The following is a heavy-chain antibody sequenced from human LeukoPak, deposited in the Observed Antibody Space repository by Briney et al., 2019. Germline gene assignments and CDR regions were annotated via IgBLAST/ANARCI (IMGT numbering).Heavy chain of an antibody. CDR1: GYTFTGYY. J-gene: IGHJ4*02. V-gene: IGHV1-2*06. CDR3: ASDAGYSSGWYQRY. CDR2: INPNSGGT. D-gene: IGHD6-19*01. Sequence: ASVKVSCKASGYTFTGYYMHWVRQAPGQGLEWMGRINPNSGGTNYAQKFQGRVTMTRDTSISTACMELSRLRADDTAVYYCASDAGYSSGWYQRYWGQGTLVTVSS.